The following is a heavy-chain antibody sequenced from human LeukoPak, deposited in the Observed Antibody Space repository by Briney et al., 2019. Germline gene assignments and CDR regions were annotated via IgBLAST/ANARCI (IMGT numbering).Heavy chain of an antibody. CDR1: GFTFSSYV. CDR3: AKEDGSGSYN. Sequence: GGSLRLSCAASGFTFSSYVMHWVRQAPGKGLEGVAIISYDGSNEYYADSVKGRFTISRDNSKNTLYLQMNSLRAADTALYYCAKEDGSGSYNWGQGTLVTVFS. J-gene: IGHJ4*02. D-gene: IGHD3-10*01. CDR2: ISYDGSNE. V-gene: IGHV3-30*04.